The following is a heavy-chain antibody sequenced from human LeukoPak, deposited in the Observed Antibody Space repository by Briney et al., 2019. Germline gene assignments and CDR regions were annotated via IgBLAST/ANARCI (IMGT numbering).Heavy chain of an antibody. V-gene: IGHV3-11*04. CDR3: ARDLGRDYYGSVVDAFDI. Sequence: GGSLRLSCAASGFTFSDYYMSWIRQAPGKGLEWVSYISSSGSTIYYADSVKGRFTISRDNAKNSLYLQMNSLRAEDTAVYYCARDLGRDYYGSVVDAFDIWGQGTMVTVSS. J-gene: IGHJ3*02. D-gene: IGHD3-10*01. CDR1: GFTFSDYY. CDR2: ISSSGSTI.